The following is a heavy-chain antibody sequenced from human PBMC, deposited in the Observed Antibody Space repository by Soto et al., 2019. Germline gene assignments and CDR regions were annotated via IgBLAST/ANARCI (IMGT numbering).Heavy chain of an antibody. Sequence: GSLRLSCAASGFTFSSYWMHWVRQAPGKGLEWVSAISGSGVSTYADSVKGRFTISRDNSKNTLYLQMNSLRAEDTAVYYCAKAQGYGSFDYWGQGTLVTVSS. CDR3: AKAQGYGSFDY. V-gene: IGHV3-23*01. D-gene: IGHD5-12*01. CDR2: ISGSGVST. J-gene: IGHJ4*02. CDR1: GFTFSSYW.